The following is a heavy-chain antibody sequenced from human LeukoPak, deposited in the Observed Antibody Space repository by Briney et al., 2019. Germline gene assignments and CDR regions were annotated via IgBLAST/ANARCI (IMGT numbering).Heavy chain of an antibody. CDR1: GYTFTSYG. D-gene: IGHD5-18*01. CDR2: ISAYNGNT. Sequence: PGASVKVSCKASGYTFTSYGISWVRQAPGQGLEWMGWISAYNGNTNYAQKLQGRVTMTTDTSTSTAYIELRSLRSDDTAVYYCARDIPDPVDTAFRLRVYFDYWGQGTLVTVSS. CDR3: ARDIPDPVDTAFRLRVYFDY. J-gene: IGHJ4*02. V-gene: IGHV1-18*01.